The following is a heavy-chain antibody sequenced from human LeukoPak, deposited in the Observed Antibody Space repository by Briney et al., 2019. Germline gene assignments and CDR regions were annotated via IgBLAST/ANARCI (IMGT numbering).Heavy chain of an antibody. CDR2: IYYGGST. Sequence: SETLSLTCTVSGGSISSGGYWSWIRQHPGKGLEWIGYIYYGGSTYYNPSLKSRVTISVDTSKNQFSLKLSSVTAADTAVYYCARGGRSGTFGVVSNWFDPWGQGTLVTVPS. D-gene: IGHD3-3*01. CDR1: GGSISSGGY. V-gene: IGHV4-31*03. J-gene: IGHJ5*02. CDR3: ARGGRSGTFGVVSNWFDP.